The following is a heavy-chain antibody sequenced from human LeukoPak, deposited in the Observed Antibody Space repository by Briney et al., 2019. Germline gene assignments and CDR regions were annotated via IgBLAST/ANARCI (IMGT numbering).Heavy chain of an antibody. V-gene: IGHV3-9*01. D-gene: IGHD6-13*01. Sequence: PGGSLRLSCAASGFTFDDYAMHWVRQAPGKGLEWVSGISWNSGSIGYADSVKGRFTISRDNAKNSLYPQMNSLRAEDTALYYCARDGDGGSSSWYFDYWGQGTLVTVSS. CDR2: ISWNSGSI. CDR1: GFTFDDYA. J-gene: IGHJ4*02. CDR3: ARDGDGGSSSWYFDY.